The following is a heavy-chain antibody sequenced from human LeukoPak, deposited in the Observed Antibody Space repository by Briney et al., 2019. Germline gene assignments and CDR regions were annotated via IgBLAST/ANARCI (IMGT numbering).Heavy chain of an antibody. Sequence: SETLSLTCSVSGGSISSYYWSWIRQPPGKGLGWIGYIYYSGSTNYNPSLKSRVTISVDTSKNQFSLKLSSVTAADTAVYYCARPGDDTEPGAFDIWGQGTMVTVSS. J-gene: IGHJ3*02. CDR1: GGSISSYY. CDR2: IYYSGST. D-gene: IGHD5-24*01. CDR3: ARPGDDTEPGAFDI. V-gene: IGHV4-59*01.